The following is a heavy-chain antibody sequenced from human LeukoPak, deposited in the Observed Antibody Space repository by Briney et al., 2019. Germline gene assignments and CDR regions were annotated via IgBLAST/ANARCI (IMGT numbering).Heavy chain of an antibody. J-gene: IGHJ4*02. Sequence: SVKVSCKASGGTFSSYAISWVRQAPGQGLEWMGRIIPIFGTANYAQKFQGRVTITTDESTSTAYMELSSLRSEDTAVYYCARDFSAYCGGDCYLDWGQGTLVTVSS. V-gene: IGHV1-69*05. CDR1: GGTFSSYA. D-gene: IGHD2-21*02. CDR3: ARDFSAYCGGDCYLD. CDR2: IIPIFGTA.